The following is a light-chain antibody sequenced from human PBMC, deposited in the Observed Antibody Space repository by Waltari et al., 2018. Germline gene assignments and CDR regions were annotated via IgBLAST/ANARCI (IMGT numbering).Light chain of an antibody. CDR2: QDS. V-gene: IGLV3-1*01. CDR3: QAWDSSTAFYV. J-gene: IGLJ1*01. Sequence: SYELTQPPSVSVSPGQTASITCSGDKLGDKYACWYQQKPGQSPVLVIYQDSKRPSGIPERLPGSNSGNTAPLTISGTQAMDEADYYCQAWDSSTAFYVFGTGTKVTVL. CDR1: KLGDKY.